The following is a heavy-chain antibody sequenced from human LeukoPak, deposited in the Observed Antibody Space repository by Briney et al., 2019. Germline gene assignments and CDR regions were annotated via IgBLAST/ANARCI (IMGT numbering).Heavy chain of an antibody. CDR3: AKERFAPNYYGSGSYIDY. D-gene: IGHD3-10*01. Sequence: PGGSLRLSCAASGFTFSSYGMYWVRQAPGKGLEWVSAISGSGGSTYYADSVKGRFTISRDNSKNTLYLQMNSLRAEDTAVYYCAKERFAPNYYGSGSYIDYWGQGTLVTVSS. CDR1: GFTFSSYG. V-gene: IGHV3-23*01. CDR2: ISGSGGST. J-gene: IGHJ4*02.